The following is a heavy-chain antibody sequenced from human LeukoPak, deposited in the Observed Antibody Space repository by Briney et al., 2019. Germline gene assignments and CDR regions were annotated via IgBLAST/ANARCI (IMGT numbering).Heavy chain of an antibody. V-gene: IGHV3-66*01. CDR3: ARGRKAVAAYYYYYYMDV. Sequence: SGGSLRLSCAASGFTVSSNYMSWVRQAPGKGLEWVSVVYSGGSTYYADSVKGRFTISRDNSKNTLYLQMNSLRAEDTAVYYCARGRKAVAAYYYYYYMDVWGKGTTVTISS. D-gene: IGHD6-19*01. CDR2: VYSGGST. CDR1: GFTVSSNY. J-gene: IGHJ6*03.